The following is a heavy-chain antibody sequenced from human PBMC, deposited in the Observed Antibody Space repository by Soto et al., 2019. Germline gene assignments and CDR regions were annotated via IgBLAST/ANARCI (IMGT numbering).Heavy chain of an antibody. J-gene: IGHJ4*02. CDR1: GGSINSNNYY. V-gene: IGHV4-39*02. CDR3: AKVVVAATRHSDFDS. Sequence: SETLSLTSTVSGGSINSNNYYWAWIRQPPGKGLAWIASIYYDGSTYYDTSLKSRVTISRDTSKNQFSLRLTSMTAADTAVYYCAKVVVAATRHSDFDSWGQGTLATVSS. CDR2: IYYDGST. D-gene: IGHD2-15*01.